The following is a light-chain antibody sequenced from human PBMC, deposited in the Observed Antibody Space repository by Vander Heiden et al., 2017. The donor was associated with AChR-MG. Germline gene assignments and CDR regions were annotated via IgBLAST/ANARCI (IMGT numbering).Light chain of an antibody. J-gene: IGKJ2*01. CDR3: QQSYSVPYT. V-gene: IGKV1-39*01. CDR2: DAS. CDR1: ESINNY. Sequence: IQMTQSPSSLSASVGGRVTITCRASESINNYLNWYQQKPGKAPKLLIYDASNLQSVVPSRFTGSGSGTDFTLTISGLQPEDVATYYCQQSYSVPYTFGQGTKLEIK.